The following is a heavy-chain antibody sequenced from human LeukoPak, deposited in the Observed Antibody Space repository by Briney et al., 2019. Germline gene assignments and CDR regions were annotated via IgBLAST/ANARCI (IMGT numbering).Heavy chain of an antibody. CDR1: GXSFNRYY. CDR2: IYSSGTT. V-gene: IGHV4-4*07. J-gene: IGHJ4*02. CDR3: ARGPYCGGDCYFDD. D-gene: IGHD2-21*02. Sequence: SETLSLTCTVSGXSFNRYYGSWIRKAAGKGLDWIGRIYSSGTTNYNPSLESRVTMSIDTSKNQLSLKVTSVTAADTAVYYCARGPYCGGDCYFDDWGQGTLVTVSS.